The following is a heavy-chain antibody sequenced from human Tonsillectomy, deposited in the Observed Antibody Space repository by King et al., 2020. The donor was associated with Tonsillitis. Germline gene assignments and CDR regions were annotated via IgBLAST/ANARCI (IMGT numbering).Heavy chain of an antibody. CDR3: AKGGEAVAVWFDP. CDR1: GFTFSNYA. CDR2: ISGSGSNT. D-gene: IGHD6-19*01. J-gene: IGHJ5*02. Sequence: VQLVESGGGLVQPGGSLRLSCAASGFTFSNYAMSWVRQAPGKGLEWVSTISGSGSNTYYADPVKGRFTISRDNSKNTQYLQMNSLRAEDTAVYYCAKGGEAVAVWFDPWGQGTLVTVSS. V-gene: IGHV3-23*04.